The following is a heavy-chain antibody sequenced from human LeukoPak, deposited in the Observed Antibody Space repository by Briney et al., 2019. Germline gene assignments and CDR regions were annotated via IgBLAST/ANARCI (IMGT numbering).Heavy chain of an antibody. V-gene: IGHV1-2*02. CDR2: INPNSGGT. D-gene: IGHD2-15*01. CDR3: ARGNCAGGSCYSMEY. J-gene: IGHJ4*02. CDR1: GFHFTGYF. Sequence: ASVKVSCKASGFHFTGYFMHWVRQAPGQGFEWMGWINPNSGGTNYAQKFQGRVTMTRDTSITTVYMELKTLRPDDTAIYYCARGNCAGGSCYSMEYRGQGTLVPVSS.